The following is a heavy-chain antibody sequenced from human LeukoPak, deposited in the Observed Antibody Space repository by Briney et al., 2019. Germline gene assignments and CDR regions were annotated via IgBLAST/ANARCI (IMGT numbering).Heavy chain of an antibody. D-gene: IGHD6-19*01. V-gene: IGHV3-23*01. J-gene: IGHJ4*02. Sequence: GGSLRLSCAASGFTFSTYGMSWVRQAPGKGLQRVSGITASGDGTYYADSVKGRFTISRDNSKNTLYLQMNSLRAEDTAVYYCAKYGSGGNYWGQGTLVTVSS. CDR2: ITASGDGT. CDR1: GFTFSTYG. CDR3: AKYGSGGNY.